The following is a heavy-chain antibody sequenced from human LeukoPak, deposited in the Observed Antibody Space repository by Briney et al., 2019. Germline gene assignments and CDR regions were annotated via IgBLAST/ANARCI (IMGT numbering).Heavy chain of an antibody. D-gene: IGHD2-21*02. CDR1: GGSISSGGYS. Sequence: SETLSLTCAVSGGSISSGGYSWSWVRQPPGTGLEWIGYIYHAGSTYYHPSLSSRVTISLDRSKNQFSLKLSSVTAADTAVYYCASGPYCGGDCYRFPFDYWGQGTLVTVSS. CDR3: ASGPYCGGDCYRFPFDY. V-gene: IGHV4-30-2*01. CDR2: IYHAGST. J-gene: IGHJ4*02.